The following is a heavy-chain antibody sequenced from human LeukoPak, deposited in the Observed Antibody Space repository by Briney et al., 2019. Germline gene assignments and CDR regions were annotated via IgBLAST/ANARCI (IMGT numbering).Heavy chain of an antibody. V-gene: IGHV1-69*13. CDR3: TRWDCTTTGCYPFDY. CDR1: GGTFSSYA. CDR2: IIPIFGTA. D-gene: IGHD2-2*01. Sequence: SVKVSCKASGGTFSSYAISWVRQAPGQGLEWMGGIIPIFGTANYAQKFQGRVTITADESTSTAYMELSSLRSEDTAVYYCTRWDCTTTGCYPFDYWGQGTLVTVSS. J-gene: IGHJ4*02.